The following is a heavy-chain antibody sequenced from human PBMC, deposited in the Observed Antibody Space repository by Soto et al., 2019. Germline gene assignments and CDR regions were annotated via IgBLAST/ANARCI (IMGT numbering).Heavy chain of an antibody. V-gene: IGHV3-53*01. J-gene: IGHJ4*01. Sequence: DGSLRLSCAASGFTVSSNYMSWVRQAPGKGLEWVSVIYSGGSTFYADSVKGRFTISRDYSKNTLYLQMNSLRAEDTAVYYCERGASFDNWGQGTLVTVSS. CDR1: GFTVSSNY. CDR3: ERGASFDN. CDR2: IYSGGST.